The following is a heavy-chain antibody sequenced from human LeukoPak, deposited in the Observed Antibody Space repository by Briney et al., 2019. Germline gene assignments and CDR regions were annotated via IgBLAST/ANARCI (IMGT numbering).Heavy chain of an antibody. CDR3: ARRGADSSGYYRNSYYYYYMDV. Sequence: GGSLRLSCAASGFTFSDYYMSWIRQAPGKGLEWVSYISSSGSTIYYADSVKGRFTISRDNAKNSLYLQMNSLRAEDTAVYYCARRGADSSGYYRNSYYYYYMDVWGKGTTVTVSS. J-gene: IGHJ6*03. CDR2: ISSSGSTI. V-gene: IGHV3-11*04. D-gene: IGHD3-22*01. CDR1: GFTFSDYY.